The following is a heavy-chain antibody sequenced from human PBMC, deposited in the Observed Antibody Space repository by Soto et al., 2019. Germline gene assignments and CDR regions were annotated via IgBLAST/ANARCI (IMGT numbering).Heavy chain of an antibody. Sequence: SETLSLTRTVSGGSTSSSSYYWGWIRQPPGKGLEWIGSIYFSGSTYYNPSLKSRVTISVDTSKNQFSLKLSSVTAADTAVYYCARSSSVLRFLECLLRHYFDYWGQGTLVTVSS. D-gene: IGHD3-3*01. CDR3: ARSSSVLRFLECLLRHYFDY. CDR2: IYFSGST. V-gene: IGHV4-39*01. CDR1: GGSTSSSSYY. J-gene: IGHJ4*02.